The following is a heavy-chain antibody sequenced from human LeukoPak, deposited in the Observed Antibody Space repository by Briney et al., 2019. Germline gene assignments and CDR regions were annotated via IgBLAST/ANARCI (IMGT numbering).Heavy chain of an antibody. Sequence: PSETLSLTCTVSGYSISSGYYWGWIRQPPGKGLEWIGSIYYSGSTYYNPSLKSRVTISVDTSKNQFSLKLSSVTAADTAVYYCARGYGDAEPYYFDYWGQGTLVTVSS. CDR2: IYYSGST. D-gene: IGHD4-17*01. V-gene: IGHV4-38-2*02. J-gene: IGHJ4*02. CDR1: GYSISSGYY. CDR3: ARGYGDAEPYYFDY.